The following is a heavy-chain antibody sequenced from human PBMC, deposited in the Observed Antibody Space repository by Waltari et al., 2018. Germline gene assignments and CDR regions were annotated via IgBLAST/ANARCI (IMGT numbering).Heavy chain of an antibody. CDR2: IYYSGST. CDR3: ARVTGGSYYYYYYMDV. Sequence: QLQLQESGPGLVKPSETLSLTCTVSGGSISSSRYYWGWIRPPPGKGLEWIGSIYYSGSTYYNPSLKSRVTISVDTSKNQFSLKLSSVTAADTAVYYCARVTGGSYYYYYYMDVWGKGTTVTISS. D-gene: IGHD2-8*02. V-gene: IGHV4-39*07. J-gene: IGHJ6*03. CDR1: GGSISSSRYY.